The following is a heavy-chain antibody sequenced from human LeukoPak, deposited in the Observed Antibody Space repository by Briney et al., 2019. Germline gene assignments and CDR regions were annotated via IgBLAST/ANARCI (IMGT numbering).Heavy chain of an antibody. Sequence: PGGSLTLSCGASGYTFSHYTMNWVRQAPGKGPEWISYISSGGSVMHHADSVKGRFNISRENVENSLYLQMNSLRVEDTAVYYCTRDLEYWGQGVLVTVSS. J-gene: IGHJ4*02. CDR3: TRDLEY. V-gene: IGHV3-48*01. CDR1: GYTFSHYT. CDR2: ISSGGSVM.